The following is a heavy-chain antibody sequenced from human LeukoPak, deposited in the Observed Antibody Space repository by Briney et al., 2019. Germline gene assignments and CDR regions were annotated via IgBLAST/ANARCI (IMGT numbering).Heavy chain of an antibody. Sequence: VKVSCKASGYTFTSYGISWVRQAPGQGLEWTGWISAYNGNTNYAQKLQGRLTMTTDTSTSTAYMELRSLRSDGTAIYYCAREGRCSGGSCYPYYYMDVWGKGTTVTVSS. V-gene: IGHV1-18*01. CDR1: GYTFTSYG. J-gene: IGHJ6*03. D-gene: IGHD2-15*01. CDR3: AREGRCSGGSCYPYYYMDV. CDR2: ISAYNGNT.